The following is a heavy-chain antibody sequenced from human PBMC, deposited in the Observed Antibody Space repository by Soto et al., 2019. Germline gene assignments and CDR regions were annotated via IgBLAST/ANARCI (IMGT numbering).Heavy chain of an antibody. Sequence: QVQLQESGPGLVKPSQTLSLTCTVSGGSISSGDYYWSWIRQPPGKGREWIGYIYYSGSTYYNPSLKSRVTISVDTSKNQFSLKLSSVTAADTAVYYCARDRSPSDWGYYYYGMDVWGQGTTVTVSS. V-gene: IGHV4-30-4*01. CDR1: GGSISSGDYY. CDR3: ARDRSPSDWGYYYYGMDV. J-gene: IGHJ6*02. D-gene: IGHD7-27*01. CDR2: IYYSGST.